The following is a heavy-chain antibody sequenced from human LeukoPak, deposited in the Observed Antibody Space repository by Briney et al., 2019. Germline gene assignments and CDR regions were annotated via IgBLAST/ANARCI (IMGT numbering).Heavy chain of an antibody. Sequence: PSETLSLTCAVSGGSISSSNWWSWVRQPPGKGLEWIGEIYHSGSINYNPSLKSRVTISVDKSKNQFSPKLSSVTAADTAVYYCARQVGFYDSSGQLVYAFDIWGQGTMVTVSS. J-gene: IGHJ3*02. CDR1: GGSISSSNW. D-gene: IGHD3-22*01. CDR2: IYHSGSI. V-gene: IGHV4-4*02. CDR3: ARQVGFYDSSGQLVYAFDI.